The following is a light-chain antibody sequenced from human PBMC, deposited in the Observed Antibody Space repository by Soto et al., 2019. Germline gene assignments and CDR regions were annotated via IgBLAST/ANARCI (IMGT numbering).Light chain of an antibody. V-gene: IGLV2-14*01. CDR2: DVT. Sequence: QPVLTQPASVSGSPGQSITISCTGTSSDIGAYNFVSWYQQHPGQAPKLLIYDVTNRPSGVSNRFSGSKSANTASLTISALQAEDEADYYCLSYSSSTSPYVLGTATKVTVL. J-gene: IGLJ1*01. CDR3: LSYSSSTSPYV. CDR1: SSDIGAYNF.